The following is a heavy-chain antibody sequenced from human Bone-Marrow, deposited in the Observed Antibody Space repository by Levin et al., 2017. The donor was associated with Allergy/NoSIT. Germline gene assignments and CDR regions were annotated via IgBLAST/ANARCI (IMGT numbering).Heavy chain of an antibody. V-gene: IGHV6-1*01. Sequence: LRLSCAISGDDVSSNSAAWNWIRQSPSRGLEWLGRTYYRSKWNYDYAVSVKGRITIYPDTSKNQFSLQLTSVTPDDTAVYYCARDGTYYYDSSGYHWEYFFDYWGQGILVTVSS. CDR1: GDDVSSNSAA. CDR2: TYYRSKWNY. J-gene: IGHJ4*02. CDR3: ARDGTYYYDSSGYHWEYFFDY. D-gene: IGHD3-22*01.